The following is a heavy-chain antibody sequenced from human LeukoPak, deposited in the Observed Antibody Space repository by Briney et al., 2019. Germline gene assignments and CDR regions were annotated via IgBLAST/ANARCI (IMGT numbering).Heavy chain of an antibody. V-gene: IGHV3-15*01. CDR3: TTEKGSSGWYGY. CDR1: GFTFSNAW. Sequence: GGSLRLSCPASGFTFSNAWMSWVRQAPGKGLEWVGRFKSKTDGGKTDYAAPVKGRFTISRDDSKNTLYLQMNSLKTEDTAVYYCTTEKGSSGWYGYWGQGTLVTVSS. J-gene: IGHJ4*02. D-gene: IGHD6-19*01. CDR2: FKSKTDGGKT.